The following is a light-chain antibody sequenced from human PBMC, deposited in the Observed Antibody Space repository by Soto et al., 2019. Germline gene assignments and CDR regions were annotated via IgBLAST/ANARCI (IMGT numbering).Light chain of an antibody. Sequence: QSALTQPASLSGSPGQSITISCTGTSSDVGSYNLVSWYQQHPGKAPKLMIYEGSKRPSGVSNRFSGSKSGNTASMTISGPQAQHEADYYCVSYAGSSTLVFGGGTKVTV. CDR2: EGS. CDR3: VSYAGSSTLV. V-gene: IGLV2-23*01. CDR1: SSDVGSYNL. J-gene: IGLJ2*01.